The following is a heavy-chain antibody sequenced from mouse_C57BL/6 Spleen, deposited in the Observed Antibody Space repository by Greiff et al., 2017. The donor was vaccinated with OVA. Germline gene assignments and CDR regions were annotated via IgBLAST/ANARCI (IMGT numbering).Heavy chain of an antibody. D-gene: IGHD1-1*01. V-gene: IGHV5-17*01. Sequence: VQLQQSGGGLVKPGGSLKLSCAASGFTFSDYGMHWVRQAPEKGLEWVAYISSGSSTIYYADTVKGRFTISRDNAKNTLFLQMTSLRSEDTAMYYCARPLDYYGSSSFAYWGQGTLVTVSA. CDR3: ARPLDYYGSSSFAY. J-gene: IGHJ3*01. CDR1: GFTFSDYG. CDR2: ISSGSSTI.